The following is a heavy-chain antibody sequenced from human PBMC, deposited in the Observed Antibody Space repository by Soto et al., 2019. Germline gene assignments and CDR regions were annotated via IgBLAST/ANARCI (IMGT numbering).Heavy chain of an antibody. Sequence: ASVKVSCKVSGYTLTELSMHWVRQAPGKGLEWMGGFDPEDGETIYAQKFQGRVTMTEDTSTDTAYMELSSLSSVTAADTAVYFCARDGIQLWLSGRDRFDPWGQGTLVTVSS. CDR2: FDPEDGET. D-gene: IGHD5-18*01. CDR3: ARDGIQLWLSGRDRFDP. V-gene: IGHV1-24*01. CDR1: GYTLTELS. J-gene: IGHJ5*02.